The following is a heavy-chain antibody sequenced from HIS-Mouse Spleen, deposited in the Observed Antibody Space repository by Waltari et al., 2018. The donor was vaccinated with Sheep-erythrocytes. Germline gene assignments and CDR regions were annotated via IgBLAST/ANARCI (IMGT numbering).Heavy chain of an antibody. J-gene: IGHJ4*02. CDR3: ARGTTPRAARGGLDY. CDR2: INPSGGST. V-gene: IGHV1-46*03. Sequence: QVQLVQSGAAVKKPGASVTVSCKACGYTFPCYYMHWVRQAPGQGLEWMGIINPSGGSTSYAQKFQGRVTMTRDTSTSTVYMELSSLRSEDTAVYYCARGTTPRAARGGLDYWGQGTLVTVSS. D-gene: IGHD6-6*01. CDR1: GYTFPCYY.